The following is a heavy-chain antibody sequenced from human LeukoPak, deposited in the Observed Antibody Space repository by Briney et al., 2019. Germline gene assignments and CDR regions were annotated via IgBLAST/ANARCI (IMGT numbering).Heavy chain of an antibody. CDR1: GYSISSGYY. D-gene: IGHD3-10*01. V-gene: IGHV4-38-2*01. J-gene: IGHJ4*02. CDR3: ARVRGSGSYKNFDY. Sequence: SETLSLTCAVSGYSISSGYYWGCIRPPPGKGLEWFGSIYHSGSTYYNPSLKSRVTISVDTSKNQFSLKLSSVTAADTAVYYCARVRGSGSYKNFDYWGQGTLVTVSS. CDR2: IYHSGST.